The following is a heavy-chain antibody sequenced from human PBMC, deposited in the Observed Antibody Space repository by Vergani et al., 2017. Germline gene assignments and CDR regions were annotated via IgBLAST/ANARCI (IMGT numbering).Heavy chain of an antibody. CDR1: GYTFTGYY. Sequence: QVQLVQSGAEVKKPGASVKVSCKASGYTFTGYYMHWVRQAPGQGLEWMGWINPNSGGTNYAQKLQGRVTMTRDTSISTAYMELSRLRSDDTAVYYCARGPKGYSSGWYLVYWGQGTLVTVSS. CDR2: INPNSGGT. CDR3: ARGPKGYSSGWYLVY. D-gene: IGHD6-19*01. J-gene: IGHJ4*02. V-gene: IGHV1-2*02.